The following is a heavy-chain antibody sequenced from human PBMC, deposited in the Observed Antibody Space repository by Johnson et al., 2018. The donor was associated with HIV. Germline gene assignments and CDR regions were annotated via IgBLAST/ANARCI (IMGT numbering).Heavy chain of an antibody. CDR2: INWNGGST. CDR3: ARTGRRVVVRGGAFDI. Sequence: MLLVESGGGLVQPGRSLRLSCAASGFTFDDYGMSWVRQPPGKGLEWVSGINWNGGSTGYADSVKGRFTISRDNAKNSLYLQMNSLRAEDTAVYYCARTGRRVVVRGGAFDIWGQGTLVTVSS. CDR1: GFTFDDYG. D-gene: IGHD3-22*01. J-gene: IGHJ3*02. V-gene: IGHV3-20*04.